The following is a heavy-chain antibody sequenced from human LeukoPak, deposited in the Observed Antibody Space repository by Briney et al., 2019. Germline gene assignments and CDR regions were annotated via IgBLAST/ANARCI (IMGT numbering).Heavy chain of an antibody. D-gene: IGHD3-10*01. Sequence: GGSLRLSCAASGLSVSINYMSWVRQAPGKGLEWVSVIYSGGTTDYVDSVKGRFTISRDNSKNPLFLQMNSLRAEDTAVYYCARVPGAYGSGTYYVWGQGTRVTVSS. CDR1: GLSVSINY. V-gene: IGHV3-53*01. CDR2: IYSGGTT. J-gene: IGHJ4*02. CDR3: ARVPGAYGSGTYYV.